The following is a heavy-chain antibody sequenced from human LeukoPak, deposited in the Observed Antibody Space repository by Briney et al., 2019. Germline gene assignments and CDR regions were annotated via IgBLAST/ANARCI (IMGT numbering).Heavy chain of an antibody. Sequence: PGWSLGIACPASEFTFRSNWMPWARQAPGKGHVWVSHINTDGRSTRYADSVRGRFTISRDNAKNTLYLQMNSLRAEDTAVYYCARTLADAFDVWGKGTMVTVSS. CDR2: INTDGRST. V-gene: IGHV3-74*01. D-gene: IGHD3-16*01. J-gene: IGHJ3*01. CDR1: EFTFRSNW. CDR3: ARTLADAFDV.